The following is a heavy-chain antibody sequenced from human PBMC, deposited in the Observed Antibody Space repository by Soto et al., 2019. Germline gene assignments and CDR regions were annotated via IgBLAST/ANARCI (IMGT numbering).Heavy chain of an antibody. CDR1: GFTFSSYS. D-gene: IGHD1-26*01. CDR3: ARAPVGPYYFDY. CDR2: ISSSSSYI. J-gene: IGHJ4*02. V-gene: IGHV3-21*01. Sequence: PGGSLRLSCAASGFTFSSYSMNWVRQAPGKGLEWVSSISSSSSYIYYADSVKGRFTISRDNAKNSLYLQMNSLRAEDTAVYYCARAPVGPYYFDYWGQGTLGTVSS.